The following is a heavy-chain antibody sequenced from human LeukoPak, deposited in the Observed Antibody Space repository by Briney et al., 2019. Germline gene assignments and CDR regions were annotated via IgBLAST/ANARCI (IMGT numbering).Heavy chain of an antibody. Sequence: KVSCKASGGTFSSYAISWVPQAPGQGLEWIGRIIPIFGTANYAQKFQGRVTITTDESTSKAYMELSSLRSEDAAVYYCARDRWDSSSWYGNFDYWGQGTLVTVSS. D-gene: IGHD6-13*01. J-gene: IGHJ4*02. CDR3: ARDRWDSSSWYGNFDY. CDR2: IIPIFGTA. V-gene: IGHV1-69*05. CDR1: GGTFSSYA.